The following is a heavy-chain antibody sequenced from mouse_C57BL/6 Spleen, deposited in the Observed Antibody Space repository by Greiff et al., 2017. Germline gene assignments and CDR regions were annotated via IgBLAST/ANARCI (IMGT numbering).Heavy chain of an antibody. V-gene: IGHV7-1*01. D-gene: IGHD1-1*01. CDR2: RRHTANDYTT. J-gene: IGHJ4*01. Sequence: EVKVVESGGGLVQSGRSLRLSCATSGFTFSDFYMEWVRQAPGQGLEWIAARRHTANDYTTEYSASLKGRFIVSRDTSQSILYLQMNALRAEDTAIDYCARDYDYGSHYYAMDYWGQGTSVTVSS. CDR1: GFTFSDFY. CDR3: ARDYDYGSHYYAMDY.